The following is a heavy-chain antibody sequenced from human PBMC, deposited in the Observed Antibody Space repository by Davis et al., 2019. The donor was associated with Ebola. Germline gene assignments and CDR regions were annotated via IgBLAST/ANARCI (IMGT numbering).Heavy chain of an antibody. V-gene: IGHV1-69*04. CDR2: IIPILVIA. CDR1: GGTFSSYA. Sequence: SVKVSCKASGGTFSSYAISWVRQAPGQGLEWMGRIIPILVIANYAQKFQGRVTITADKSTSTAYMELSSLRSEDTAVYYCAREFLDYYDSSGYYYGRSSGAFDIWGQGTMVTVSS. J-gene: IGHJ3*02. CDR3: AREFLDYYDSSGYYYGRSSGAFDI. D-gene: IGHD3-22*01.